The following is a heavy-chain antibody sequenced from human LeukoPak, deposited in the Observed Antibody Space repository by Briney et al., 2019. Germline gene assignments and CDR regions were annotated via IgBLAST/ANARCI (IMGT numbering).Heavy chain of an antibody. Sequence: PGGSLRLSCAASGFTFSSYWMHWVRQAPGKGLVWVSRINGDGSSTAYADSVKGRFTISRDNAKNSLYLQMNSLRAEDTAVYYCARDRDNVAGTRGYFDYWGQGALVTVSS. V-gene: IGHV3-74*01. CDR3: ARDRDNVAGTRGYFDY. CDR2: INGDGSST. D-gene: IGHD6-19*01. CDR1: GFTFSSYW. J-gene: IGHJ4*02.